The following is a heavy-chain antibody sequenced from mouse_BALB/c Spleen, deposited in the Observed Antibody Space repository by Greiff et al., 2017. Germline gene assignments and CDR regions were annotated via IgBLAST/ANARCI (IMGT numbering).Heavy chain of an antibody. Sequence: EVQLQQSGPSLVKPSQTLSLTCSVTGDSITSGYWSWIRKFPGNKLEYMGYISYSGSTYYNPSLKSRISITRDTSKNQYYLQLNSVTTEDTATYYCARYRHDGYPYYFDYWGQGTTLTVSS. J-gene: IGHJ2*01. CDR2: ISYSGST. V-gene: IGHV3-8*02. D-gene: IGHD2-3*01. CDR3: ARYRHDGYPYYFDY. CDR1: GDSITSGY.